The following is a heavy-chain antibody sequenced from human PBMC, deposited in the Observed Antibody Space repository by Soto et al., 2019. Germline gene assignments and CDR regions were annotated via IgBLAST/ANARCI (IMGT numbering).Heavy chain of an antibody. J-gene: IGHJ6*02. D-gene: IGHD3-10*01. CDR1: GFTVSSNY. CDR3: ARDQLVRGVTSYYYYGMDV. CDR2: IYSGGST. V-gene: IGHV3-53*01. Sequence: GGSLRLSCAASGFTVSSNYMSWVRQAPGKGLEWVSVIYSGGSTYYADSVKGRFTISRDNSKNTLYLQMNSLRAEDTAVYYCARDQLVRGVTSYYYYGMDVWGQGTTVTVSS.